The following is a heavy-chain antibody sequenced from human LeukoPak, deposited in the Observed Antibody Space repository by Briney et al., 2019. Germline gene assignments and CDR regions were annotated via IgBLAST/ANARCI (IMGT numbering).Heavy chain of an antibody. V-gene: IGHV4-59*01. CDR2: IYYSGST. CDR1: GGSISSYY. CDR3: ARGRFGGYGAFDI. D-gene: IGHD3-22*01. Sequence: PSETLSLTCTVSGGSISSYYWSWIRQPPGKGLEWIGYIYYSGSTNYNPSLKSRVTISVDTSKNQFSLKLSSVTAADTAVYYCARGRFGGYGAFDIWGQGTMVTVSS. J-gene: IGHJ3*02.